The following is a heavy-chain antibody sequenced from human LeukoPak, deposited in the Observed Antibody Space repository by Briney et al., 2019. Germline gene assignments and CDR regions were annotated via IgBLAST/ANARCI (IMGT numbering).Heavy chain of an antibody. Sequence: GGSLRLSCAASGFTFSSYWMHWVRQAPGKGLVWDSRINSDGSSTSYADSVKGRFTISRDNAKNTLYLQMNSLRAEDAAVYYCARDKEVYYYASGSLGYWGQGTLVTVSS. CDR2: INSDGSST. CDR1: GFTFSSYW. D-gene: IGHD3-10*01. CDR3: ARDKEVYYYASGSLGY. V-gene: IGHV3-74*01. J-gene: IGHJ4*02.